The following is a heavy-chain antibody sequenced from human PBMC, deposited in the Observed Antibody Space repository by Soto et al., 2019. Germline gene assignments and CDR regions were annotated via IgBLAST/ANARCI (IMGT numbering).Heavy chain of an antibody. V-gene: IGHV3-23*01. CDR2: ISGTASRT. J-gene: IGHJ4*02. CDR3: ANSFRYFDN. CDR1: GFTPTTTP. D-gene: IGHD3-9*01. Sequence: GGALRLSCAGSGFTPTTTPLSWVRQPPGKGLEWVTTISGTASRTYYVDSVKGRFFISRDNSKNTVTLQMNNLTLDDKAVYYCANSFRYFDNWGQGTRVTVSS.